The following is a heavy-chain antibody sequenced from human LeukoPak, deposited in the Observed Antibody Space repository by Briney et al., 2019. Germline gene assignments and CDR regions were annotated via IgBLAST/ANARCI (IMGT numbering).Heavy chain of an antibody. J-gene: IGHJ5*02. CDR3: AREERGYCSSTSCYYGWFDP. Sequence: ASVKVSCKASGYTFTGYYMHWVRQAPGQGLVWMGWINPNSGGTNYAQKFQGRVTMTRDTSISTAYMELSRLRSDDTAVYYCAREERGYCSSTSCYYGWFDPWGQGTLVTVSS. D-gene: IGHD2-2*01. CDR2: INPNSGGT. V-gene: IGHV1-2*02. CDR1: GYTFTGYY.